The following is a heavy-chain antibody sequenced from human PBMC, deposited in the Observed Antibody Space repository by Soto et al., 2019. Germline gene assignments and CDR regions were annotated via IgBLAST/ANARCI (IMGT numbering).Heavy chain of an antibody. CDR2: ISGSGGST. CDR3: AKGRRITIFGVDSRLDY. CDR1: GFTFSSYA. Sequence: GGSLRLSCAASGFTFSSYAMSWVRQAPGKGLEWVSAISGSGGSTYYADSVKGRFTISRDNSKNTLYLQMNSLRAEDTAVYYCAKGRRITIFGVDSRLDYWGQGTLVTVSS. J-gene: IGHJ4*02. D-gene: IGHD3-3*01. V-gene: IGHV3-23*01.